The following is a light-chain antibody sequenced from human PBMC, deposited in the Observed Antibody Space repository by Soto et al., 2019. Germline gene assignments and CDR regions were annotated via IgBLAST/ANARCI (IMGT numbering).Light chain of an antibody. CDR3: LQDHNNPRT. J-gene: IGKJ1*01. V-gene: IGKV1-6*01. CDR2: GAS. Sequence: AIQMTQSPSSLSASVGDRVTIACRASQDIQNELGWYQQKPGKAPKVLIYGASTLQSGVPSRFSGGGSGTDFTLTISSLQPEDFATYYCLQDHNNPRTFGQGTKVEIK. CDR1: QDIQNE.